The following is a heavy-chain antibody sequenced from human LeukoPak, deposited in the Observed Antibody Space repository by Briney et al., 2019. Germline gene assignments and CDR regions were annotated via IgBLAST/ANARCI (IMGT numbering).Heavy chain of an antibody. Sequence: GGSLRLSCAASGFTFSSYEMNWVRQAPGKGLEGVSYISSSGSTIYYADSVKGRFTISRDNAKNSLYLQMNSLRAEDTAVYYCARVVSGIQLWLGYWGQGTLVTVSS. V-gene: IGHV3-48*03. CDR1: GFTFSSYE. CDR2: ISSSGSTI. J-gene: IGHJ4*02. CDR3: ARVVSGIQLWLGY. D-gene: IGHD5-18*01.